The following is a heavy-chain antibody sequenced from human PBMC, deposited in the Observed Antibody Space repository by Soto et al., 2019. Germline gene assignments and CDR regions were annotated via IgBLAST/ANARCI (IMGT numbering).Heavy chain of an antibody. CDR1: GYTFTSYA. V-gene: IGHV1-3*01. D-gene: IGHD6-6*01. Sequence: ASVKVSCKASGYTFTSYAMHWVRQAPGQRLEWMGWINAGNGNTKYSQKFQGRVTITRDTSASTAYMELSSLRSEDTAVYYCARAPIAARIFXYWGQGTLVTVSS. J-gene: IGHJ4*02. CDR2: INAGNGNT. CDR3: ARAPIAARIFXY.